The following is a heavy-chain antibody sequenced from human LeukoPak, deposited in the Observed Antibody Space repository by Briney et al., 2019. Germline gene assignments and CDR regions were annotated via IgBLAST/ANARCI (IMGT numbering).Heavy chain of an antibody. J-gene: IGHJ4*02. CDR2: TSGGGGST. Sequence: PGGSLRLSCAASGFAFSCYAMSWVRQAPGEGLEWVLTTSGGGGSTDYSYSVTGRFTISRDNSKNTLYLQMNRLRADNTALYYCAKGGSFRAFDYWGEGTLVTVSS. V-gene: IGHV3-23*01. CDR3: AKGGSFRAFDY. CDR1: GFAFSCYA. D-gene: IGHD6-13*01.